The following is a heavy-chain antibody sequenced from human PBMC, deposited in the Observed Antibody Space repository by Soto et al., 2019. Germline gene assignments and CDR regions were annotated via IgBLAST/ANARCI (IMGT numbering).Heavy chain of an antibody. D-gene: IGHD5-18*01. CDR1: GYTFTSYY. CDR3: ARDDFGGLGYSYGYAY. V-gene: IGHV1-46*01. CDR2: INPSGGST. J-gene: IGHJ4*02. Sequence: ASVKVSCKASGYTFTSYYMHCVRQAPGQGLEWMGIINPSGGSTSYAQKFQGRVTMTRDTSTSTVYMELSSLRSEDTAVYYCARDDFGGLGYSYGYAYWVQGTLVTVSS.